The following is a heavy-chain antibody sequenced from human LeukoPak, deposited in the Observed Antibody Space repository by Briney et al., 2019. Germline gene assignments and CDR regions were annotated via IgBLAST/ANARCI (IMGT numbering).Heavy chain of an antibody. J-gene: IGHJ3*02. CDR2: IFYRGST. CDR1: DGSINTPNYY. Sequence: SETLSLTCTVSDGSINTPNYYWGWNRQPPGKGLEWIGNIFYRGSTYYGPSLKSRVTISLDTSKNQFSLNLNSVTAADTAVYYCAKSNGYGLIGIWGQGTMVTVSS. V-gene: IGHV4-39*07. D-gene: IGHD2-2*03. CDR3: AKSNGYGLIGI.